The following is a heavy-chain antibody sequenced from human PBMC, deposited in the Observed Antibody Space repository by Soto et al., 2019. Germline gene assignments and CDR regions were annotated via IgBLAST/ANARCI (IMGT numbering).Heavy chain of an antibody. CDR2: IYYRGST. D-gene: IGHD3-22*01. J-gene: IGHJ5*02. V-gene: IGHV4-59*01. Sequence: TSETLSLTCTVSGGSISSYYWSWIRQPPGKGLEWIGYIYYRGSTNYNPSLKSRVTISVDTSKNQFSLKLSSVTAADTAVYYCARGPLYYYDSSGPRMPNWFDLWGQGTLVTVSS. CDR3: ARGPLYYYDSSGPRMPNWFDL. CDR1: GGSISSYY.